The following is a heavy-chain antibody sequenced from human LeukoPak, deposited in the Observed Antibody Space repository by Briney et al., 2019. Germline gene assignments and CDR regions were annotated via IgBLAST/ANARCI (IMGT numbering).Heavy chain of an antibody. V-gene: IGHV3-33*01. Sequence: GGSPRLSCAASGFTFRNHGMYWVRQAPGKGLEWVAVIWYDGSTTYYGDAVKGRFTISRDNSKDTLYLQMNSLRVEDTAVYYCARWGDGSKLDYWGQGTLVTVSS. CDR1: GFTFRNHG. J-gene: IGHJ4*02. CDR2: IWYDGSTT. CDR3: ARWGDGSKLDY. D-gene: IGHD2-21*02.